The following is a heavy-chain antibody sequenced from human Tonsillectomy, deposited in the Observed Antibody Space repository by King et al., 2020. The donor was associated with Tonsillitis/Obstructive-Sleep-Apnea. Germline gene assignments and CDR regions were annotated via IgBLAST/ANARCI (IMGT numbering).Heavy chain of an antibody. CDR2: IQSKSDGGTT. J-gene: IGHJ6*03. Sequence: QLVESGGGLVKPGGSLRLSCAASGFIFNNAWMTWVRQAPGKGLEWVGHIQSKSDGGTTDYAAPVKDRFPISRDDSRNRLYLQRTSLKTEDTAVYDCTTPYDYYYYMDVGGKGTTVSVSS. CDR1: GFIFNNAW. CDR3: TTPYDYYYYMDV. V-gene: IGHV3-15*01.